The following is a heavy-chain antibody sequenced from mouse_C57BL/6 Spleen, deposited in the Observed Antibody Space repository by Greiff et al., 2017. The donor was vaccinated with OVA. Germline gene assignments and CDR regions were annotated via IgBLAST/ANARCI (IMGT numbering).Heavy chain of an antibody. CDR3: AKLGPLAWFAY. J-gene: IGHJ3*01. V-gene: IGHV1-82*01. CDR2: IYPGDGDT. D-gene: IGHD4-1*01. CDR1: GYAFSSSW. Sequence: VQLQESGPELVKPGASVKISCKASGYAFSSSWMNWVKQRPGKGLEWIGRIYPGDGDTNYNGKFKGKATLTADKSSSTAYMQLSSLTSEDSAVYFCAKLGPLAWFAYWGQGTLVTVSA.